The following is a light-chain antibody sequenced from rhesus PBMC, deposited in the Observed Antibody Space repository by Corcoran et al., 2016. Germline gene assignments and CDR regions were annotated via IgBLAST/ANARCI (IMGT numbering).Light chain of an antibody. CDR1: QGISSY. Sequence: DIQMTQSLSSVSASVGDRVTITRRASQGISSYLAWSQPKQGQAPKLMLYYATILQSGVPSRFSGSGPGKECTLTISRLQPEDFATYYCQQYNSLPWTFGQGTKVEIK. CDR2: YAT. J-gene: IGKJ1*01. CDR3: QQYNSLPWT. V-gene: IGKV1-25*02.